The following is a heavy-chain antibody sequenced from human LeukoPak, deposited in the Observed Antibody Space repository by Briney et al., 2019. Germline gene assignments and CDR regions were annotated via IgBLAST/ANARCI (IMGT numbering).Heavy chain of an antibody. J-gene: IGHJ4*02. D-gene: IGHD3-22*01. CDR3: ARDLGMGSHYYDSSGYYYFDY. CDR1: GFTFSSYS. CDR2: ISSSSSYI. Sequence: GGSLRLSCAASGFTFSSYSMNWVRQAPGKGLEWVSSISSSSSYIYYADSVKGRFTISRDNAKNSLYLQMNSLRAEDTAVYYCARDLGMGSHYYDSSGYYYFDYWGQGTLVTVSS. V-gene: IGHV3-21*01.